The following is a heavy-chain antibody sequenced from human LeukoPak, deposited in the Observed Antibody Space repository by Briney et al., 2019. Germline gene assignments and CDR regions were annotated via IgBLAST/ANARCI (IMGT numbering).Heavy chain of an antibody. CDR3: ARDVRHNCFDP. CDR1: GASFINYY. D-gene: IGHD6-25*01. CDR2: IYPSGGWT. J-gene: IGHJ5*02. Sequence: GASVKISCKASGASFINYYIHWVRQAPGQGLEWVGLIYPSGGWTNYAQKFQGRVTMTTDTSTSTVYMELSSLRSEDTAIYYCARDVRHNCFDPWGQGTLVTV. V-gene: IGHV1-46*01.